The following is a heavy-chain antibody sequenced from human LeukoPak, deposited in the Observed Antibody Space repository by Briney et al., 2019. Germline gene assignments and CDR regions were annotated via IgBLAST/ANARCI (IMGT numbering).Heavy chain of an antibody. Sequence: SETLSLTCAVYGGSFSGYYWSWIRQPPGKGLEWIGEINHSGSTNYNPSLKSRVTVSVDTSKNQFSLKLSSVTAADTAVYYCARPTDYDSSGFGFDPWGQGTLVTVSS. J-gene: IGHJ5*02. CDR3: ARPTDYDSSGFGFDP. D-gene: IGHD3-22*01. CDR1: GGSFSGYY. CDR2: INHSGST. V-gene: IGHV4-34*01.